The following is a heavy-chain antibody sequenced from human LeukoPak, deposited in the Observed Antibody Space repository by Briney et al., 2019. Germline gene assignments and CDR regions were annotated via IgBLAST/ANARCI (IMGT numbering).Heavy chain of an antibody. CDR2: IYSGSST. CDR1: EFSVGSNY. CDR3: ARDPGPYGDYMDV. D-gene: IGHD1-1*01. Sequence: GGSLRLSCAASEFSVGSNYMTWVRQAPGKGLEWVSLIYSGSSTYYADSVKGRFTISRDNSKNTLYLQMNSLGAEDTAVYYCARDPGPYGDYMDVWGKGTTVTVSS. V-gene: IGHV3-66*01. J-gene: IGHJ6*03.